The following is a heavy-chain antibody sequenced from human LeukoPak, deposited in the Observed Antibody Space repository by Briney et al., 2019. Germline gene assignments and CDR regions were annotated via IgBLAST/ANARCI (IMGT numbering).Heavy chain of an antibody. CDR2: INPKSGGT. D-gene: IGHD3-10*01. V-gene: IGHV1-2*02. Sequence: ASVKVSCKASGYTFSGYYMHWVRQAPGQGLEWMGWINPKSGGTNEAQKFHDRVTMTRNTSISTAYMELSSLRSEDTAVYYCARGRVTMVRGEADYWGQGTLVTVSS. J-gene: IGHJ4*02. CDR1: GYTFSGYY. CDR3: ARGRVTMVRGEADY.